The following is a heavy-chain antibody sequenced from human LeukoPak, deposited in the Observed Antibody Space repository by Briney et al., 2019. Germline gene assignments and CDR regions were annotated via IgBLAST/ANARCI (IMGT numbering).Heavy chain of an antibody. V-gene: IGHV4-34*01. CDR2: INHSGST. J-gene: IGHJ3*02. Sequence: SETLSLTCAVYGGSFSGYYWSWIRQPPGKGLEWIGEINHSGSTNYNPSLKSRVTISVDTSKNQFSLKLSSVTAADTAVYYCARVPTGRSIVGAFDIWGQGTMVTVSS. CDR1: GGSFSGYY. D-gene: IGHD6-6*01. CDR3: ARVPTGRSIVGAFDI.